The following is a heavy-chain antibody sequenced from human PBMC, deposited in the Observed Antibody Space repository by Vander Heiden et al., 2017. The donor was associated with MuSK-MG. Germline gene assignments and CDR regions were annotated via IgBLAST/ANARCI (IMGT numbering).Heavy chain of an antibody. J-gene: IGHJ6*03. CDR2: ISSSSSYI. CDR3: AAYCSSTSCYYSGYYYYRDV. V-gene: IGHV3-21*01. D-gene: IGHD2-2*01. CDR1: GFTFSTYS. Sequence: EVQLVESGGGLVKPGGSLRLSCAASGFTFSTYSMNWVRKAPGKGLEWVSSISSSSSYIYYADSVKGRFTIYRDNAKNSLYLQMNSLRAEDTAVYYCAAYCSSTSCYYSGYYYYRDVWGKGTTVTVSS.